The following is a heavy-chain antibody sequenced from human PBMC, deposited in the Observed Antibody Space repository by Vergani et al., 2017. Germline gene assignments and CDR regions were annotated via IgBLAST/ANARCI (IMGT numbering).Heavy chain of an antibody. Sequence: QVQLVESGGGVVQPGRSLRLSCAASGFTFSSYGMHWVRQAPGKGLEWVAVIWYDGSNKYYADSVKGRFTISRDNSKNTLYLQMNSLRAEDTAVYYCAKDLGYYYDSSGYYYVGEGYDYWGQGTLVTVSS. D-gene: IGHD3-22*01. CDR3: AKDLGYYYDSSGYYYVGEGYDY. CDR1: GFTFSSYG. J-gene: IGHJ4*02. CDR2: IWYDGSNK. V-gene: IGHV3-33*06.